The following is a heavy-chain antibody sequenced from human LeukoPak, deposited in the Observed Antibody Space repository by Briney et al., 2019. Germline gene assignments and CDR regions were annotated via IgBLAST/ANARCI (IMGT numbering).Heavy chain of an antibody. CDR3: ARAPDCSGGSCHRGRDLDY. CDR2: ISSSSYI. V-gene: IGHV3-21*01. D-gene: IGHD2-15*01. Sequence: KTGGSLRLSCAASGFTFSSYSMNWVRQAPGKGLEWVSSISSSSYIYYADSVKGRFTISRDNAKNSLYLQMNSLRAEDTAVYYCARAPDCSGGSCHRGRDLDYWGQGTLVTVSS. CDR1: GFTFSSYS. J-gene: IGHJ4*02.